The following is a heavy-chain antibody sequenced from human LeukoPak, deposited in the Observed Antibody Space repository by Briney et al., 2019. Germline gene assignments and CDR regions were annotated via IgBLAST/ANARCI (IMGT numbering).Heavy chain of an antibody. V-gene: IGHV3-7*01. CDR2: IKQDGSDK. CDR1: GFTFSTYW. CDR3: VVIGGTATGGFDS. D-gene: IGHD2-21*02. J-gene: IGHJ4*02. Sequence: PGGSLRLSCAASGFTFSTYWMTWVRQAPGKGLELVANIKQDGSDKNYVDSVKGRFTISRDNAKKSLYLQMNSLRAEDTAIYYCVVIGGTATGGFDSWGQGTLVIVSS.